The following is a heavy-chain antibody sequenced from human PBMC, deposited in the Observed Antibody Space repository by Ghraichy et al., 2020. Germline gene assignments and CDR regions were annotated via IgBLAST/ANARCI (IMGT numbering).Heavy chain of an antibody. Sequence: SETLSLTCTVSGGSISSDYWSWIRQPPGKGLEWIGYIYFSGSTNYNPSLKSRVTTSADTSKNQFSLKLSSVTAAVTAVYYCARHRNSVRYFDAFDIWGQGTMVTVSS. CDR3: ARHRNSVRYFDAFDI. CDR2: IYFSGST. J-gene: IGHJ3*02. D-gene: IGHD3-9*01. CDR1: GGSISSDY. V-gene: IGHV4-59*08.